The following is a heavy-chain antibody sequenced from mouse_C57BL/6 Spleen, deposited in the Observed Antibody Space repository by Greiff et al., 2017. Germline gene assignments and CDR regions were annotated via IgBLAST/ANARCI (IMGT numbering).Heavy chain of an antibody. Sequence: DVMLVESGGGLVKPGGSLKLSCAASGFTFSSYAMSWVRQTPEKRLEWVATISDGGSYTYYPDNVKGRFTISRDNAKNNLYLQMSHLKSEDTAMYYCAREKGYYYGSSPDYWGQGTTLTVSS. CDR3: AREKGYYYGSSPDY. CDR1: GFTFSSYA. V-gene: IGHV5-4*01. D-gene: IGHD1-1*01. CDR2: ISDGGSYT. J-gene: IGHJ2*01.